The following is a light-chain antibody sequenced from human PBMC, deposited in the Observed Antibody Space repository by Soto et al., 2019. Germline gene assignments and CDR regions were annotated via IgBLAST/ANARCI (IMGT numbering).Light chain of an antibody. Sequence: DIQMTHPPYSLSASVGYRVSITCRASQSISSYLNWYQQKPGKAPKVLIYAASSLQSGVPSRFSGIGSGTDFTLSISSPQPEDFATYYCQQSYSGPLTFGGGTKVDIK. CDR3: QQSYSGPLT. V-gene: IGKV1-39*01. CDR1: QSISSY. CDR2: AAS. J-gene: IGKJ4*01.